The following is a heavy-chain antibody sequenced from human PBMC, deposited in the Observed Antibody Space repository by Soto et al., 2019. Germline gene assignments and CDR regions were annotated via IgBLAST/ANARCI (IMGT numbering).Heavy chain of an antibody. D-gene: IGHD3-3*01. CDR1: SGSISSSNG. CDR2: IYHCGST. V-gene: IGHV4-4*02. J-gene: IGHJ5*02. Sequence: QVQLQESGPGLVKPSGTLSLTCAVSSGSISSSNGCSWVSQPPGKGPERIAEIYHCGSTNYNPSLKLRVPISVDKSKNQFSMKLSSVTAADTAVYYCARVRAAHDYDFWSGYYSLPFDPWGQGTLVTVSS. CDR3: ARVRAAHDYDFWSGYYSLPFDP.